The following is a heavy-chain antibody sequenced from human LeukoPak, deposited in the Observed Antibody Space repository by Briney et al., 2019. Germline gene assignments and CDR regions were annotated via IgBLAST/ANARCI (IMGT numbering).Heavy chain of an antibody. J-gene: IGHJ4*02. V-gene: IGHV5-51*01. Sequence: PGESLKISCKGSGYSFTSYWIGWVRQMPGKGLEWVGIIYPGDSDTRYSPSFQGQVTISADKSISTAYLQWSSLKASDTAMYYCARLVGYCSSTSCYTPFDYWRPGTLVTVSS. CDR3: ARLVGYCSSTSCYTPFDY. CDR2: IYPGDSDT. CDR1: GYSFTSYW. D-gene: IGHD2-2*02.